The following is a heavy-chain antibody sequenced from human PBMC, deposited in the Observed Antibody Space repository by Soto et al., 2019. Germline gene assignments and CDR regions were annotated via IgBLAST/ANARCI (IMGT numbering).Heavy chain of an antibody. J-gene: IGHJ4*02. V-gene: IGHV3-48*02. Sequence: EVQLVESGGGLVQPGGSLRLSCAASGFTFATNNMNWVRQAPGKGLEWVSFISSSGSSIYYADSVKGRFTISRDNAQNSLYLQMNSLRDEDTAEYYCARDPASGWSNFDYWGQGTLVTVSS. CDR2: ISSSGSSI. D-gene: IGHD6-19*01. CDR3: ARDPASGWSNFDY. CDR1: GFTFATNN.